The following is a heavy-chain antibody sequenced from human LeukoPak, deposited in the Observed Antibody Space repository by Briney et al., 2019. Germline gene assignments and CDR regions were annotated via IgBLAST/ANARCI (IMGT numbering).Heavy chain of an antibody. V-gene: IGHV3-48*04. J-gene: IGHJ4*02. CDR3: ARDTRSIAAAADY. CDR2: ISSSSSTI. CDR1: GFTFSSYS. D-gene: IGHD6-13*01. Sequence: GGSLRLSCAASGFTFSSYSMNWVRQAPGKGLEWVSYISSSSSTIYYADSVKGRFTISRDNAKNSLYLQMNSLRAEDTAVYYCARDTRSIAAAADYWGQGTLVTVSS.